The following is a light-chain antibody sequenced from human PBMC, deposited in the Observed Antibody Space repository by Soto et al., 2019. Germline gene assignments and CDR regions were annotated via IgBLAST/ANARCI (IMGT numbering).Light chain of an antibody. Sequence: ILMTQSPATLTVSPGDRATLSCRASQSVGCNVAWYQQIPGKPPKLLIFGASSRATGIAEKFSGSGSGTDFTLTISRLEPADFELYYCQHYGAEPITFGQGTRLEIK. J-gene: IGKJ5*01. CDR3: QHYGAEPIT. CDR2: GAS. CDR1: QSVGCN. V-gene: IGKV3-20*01.